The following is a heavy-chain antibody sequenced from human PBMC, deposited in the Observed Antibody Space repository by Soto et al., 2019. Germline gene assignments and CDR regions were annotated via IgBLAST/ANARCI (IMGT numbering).Heavy chain of an antibody. V-gene: IGHV4-30-4*01. J-gene: IGHJ5*02. Sequence: SETLSLTCSVSGDSISNLDYFWAWIRQPPGQALEYIGYIYKSATTYYNPSLASRVSISLDRSNNQCSLKLKSVTAADTAVYFCAGMPYTSGLRFDPWGPGTLVTVSS. D-gene: IGHD6-19*01. CDR2: IYKSATT. CDR3: AGMPYTSGLRFDP. CDR1: GDSISNLDYF.